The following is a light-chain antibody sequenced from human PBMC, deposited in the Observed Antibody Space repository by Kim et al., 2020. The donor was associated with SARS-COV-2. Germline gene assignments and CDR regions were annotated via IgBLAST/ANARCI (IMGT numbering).Light chain of an antibody. J-gene: IGLJ1*01. CDR1: KLGDKY. V-gene: IGLV3-1*01. Sequence: SYELTQPPSVSVSPGQTASISCSGDKLGDKYVYWYQQKPGQSPVPVIYQDSKRPSGIPERISGSNSGNTATLTISGTQAMDEADYYCQAWDSSTVVFGTG. CDR3: QAWDSSTVV. CDR2: QDS.